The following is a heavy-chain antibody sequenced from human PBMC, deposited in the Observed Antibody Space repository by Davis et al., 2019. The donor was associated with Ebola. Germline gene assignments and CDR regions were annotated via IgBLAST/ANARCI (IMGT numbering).Heavy chain of an antibody. CDR1: GGSISSYY. D-gene: IGHD5-24*01. CDR2: IYYSGST. CDR3: AREVLATAPGRPLGYYYYGMDV. Sequence: PSETLSLTCTVSGGSISSYYWSWIRQPPGKGLEWIGYIYYSGSTNYNPSLKSRVTISVDTSKNQFSLKLSSVTAADTAVYYCAREVLATAPGRPLGYYYYGMDVWGQGTTVTVSS. V-gene: IGHV4-59*01. J-gene: IGHJ6*02.